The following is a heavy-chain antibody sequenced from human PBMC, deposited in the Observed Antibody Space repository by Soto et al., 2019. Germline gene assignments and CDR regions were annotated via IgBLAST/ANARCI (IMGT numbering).Heavy chain of an antibody. V-gene: IGHV3-9*01. D-gene: IGHD6-19*01. CDR1: GFTFDDYA. CDR3: AKGNGVAVAGNDAFDI. CDR2: ISWNSDSI. Sequence: GGSLRLSCAASGFTFDDYAMHWVRQAPGKGLEWVSGISWNSDSIGYADSVKGRFTISRDNAKNSLYLQMNSLRAEDTALYYCAKGNGVAVAGNDAFDIWGQGTMVTVSS. J-gene: IGHJ3*02.